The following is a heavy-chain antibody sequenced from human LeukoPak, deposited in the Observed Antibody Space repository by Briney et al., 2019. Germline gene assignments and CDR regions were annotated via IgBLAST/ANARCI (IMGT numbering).Heavy chain of an antibody. D-gene: IGHD2-2*01. Sequence: SVKVSCKASGGTFSSYAISWVRQAPGQGLEWMGRIIPIFGTANYAQKFQGRVTITTEESTSTAYMELSSLRSEDTAVYYCARVPAALKGQQDNWFDPWGQGTLVTVSS. CDR3: ARVPAALKGQQDNWFDP. CDR2: IIPIFGTA. CDR1: GGTFSSYA. V-gene: IGHV1-69*05. J-gene: IGHJ5*02.